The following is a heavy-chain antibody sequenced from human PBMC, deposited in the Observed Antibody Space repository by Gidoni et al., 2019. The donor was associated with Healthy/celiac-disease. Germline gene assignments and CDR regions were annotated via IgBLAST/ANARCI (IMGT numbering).Heavy chain of an antibody. CDR2: VIPICGTA. CDR3: ARDEYIQLRGEASMDV. J-gene: IGHJ6*02. Sequence: QVQLVQSGAEVKKPGSSVKVSCKASGGTFSSYAISWVRQAPGQGLEWMGGVIPICGTANYAQKFQGRVTITADESTRTAYMELSSLRSEDTAVYYCARDEYIQLRGEASMDVWGQGTTVTVSS. CDR1: GGTFSSYA. V-gene: IGHV1-69*01. D-gene: IGHD5-18*01.